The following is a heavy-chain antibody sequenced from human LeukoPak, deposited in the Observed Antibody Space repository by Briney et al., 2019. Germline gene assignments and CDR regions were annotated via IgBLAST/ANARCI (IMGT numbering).Heavy chain of an antibody. CDR2: ISSSSSYI. D-gene: IGHD3-3*01. V-gene: IGHV3-21*01. J-gene: IGHJ4*02. CDR1: GFTFSSYS. CDR3: ARGVYYDFWSGVDY. Sequence: GGSLRLSCAASGFTFSSYSMNWVRQAPGKGLEWVSSISSSSSYIYYADSVKGRFTISRDNAKNSLYLQMNSLRAEDTAVYYCARGVYYDFWSGVDYWGQGTLVTVSS.